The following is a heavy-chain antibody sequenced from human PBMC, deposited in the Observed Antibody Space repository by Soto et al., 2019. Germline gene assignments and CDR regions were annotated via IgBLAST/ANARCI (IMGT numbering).Heavy chain of an antibody. J-gene: IGHJ4*02. D-gene: IGHD5-18*01. V-gene: IGHV3-33*01. CDR1: EFTFSSYG. CDR2: IWYDGSNK. Sequence: QVQLVESGGGVVQPGRSLRLSCAGSEFTFSSYGLHWVRQAPGKGLEWVAVIWYDGSNKYYADSVKGRFTISRDNSKNTLYLQMNSLRAEDTAVYYCARDRGYSYDFTYYFDYWGQGTLVTVSS. CDR3: ARDRGYSYDFTYYFDY.